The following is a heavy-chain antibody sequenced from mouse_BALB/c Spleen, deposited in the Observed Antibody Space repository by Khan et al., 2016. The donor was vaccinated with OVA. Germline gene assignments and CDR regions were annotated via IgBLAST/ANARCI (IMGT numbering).Heavy chain of an antibody. D-gene: IGHD1-1*01. CDR2: ISSGDTYT. CDR1: GFTFSSYA. J-gene: IGHJ1*01. CDR3: ARPPIAAVVATSCGCLDV. Sequence: EVELVESGGGLVKPGGSLKLSCAASGFTFSSYAMSWVRKTPEKRLEWVATISSGDTYTYYPDSVKGRFTISRDNAKNTLYLQMSSLRSEDTAMYYCARPPIAAVVATSCGCLDVWGAGTTVTVST. V-gene: IGHV5-9-3*01.